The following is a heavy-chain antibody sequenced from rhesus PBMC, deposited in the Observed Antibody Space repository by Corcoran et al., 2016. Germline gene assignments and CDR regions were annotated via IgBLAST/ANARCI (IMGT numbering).Heavy chain of an antibody. J-gene: IGHJ4*01. CDR1: GFTFSSYD. CDR3: TRELDSGYWYY. Sequence: EVQLVESGGGLVQPGGSLRLSCAASGFTFSSYDMSWVRQALGKGLEWVSSISNTGKTIYYADSGKGRFNSSSDNAKNSLALQMNSLKTEDTAVYYCTRELDSGYWYYWGQGVLVTVSS. CDR2: ISNTGKTI. V-gene: IGHV3S4*01. D-gene: IGHD1-44*01.